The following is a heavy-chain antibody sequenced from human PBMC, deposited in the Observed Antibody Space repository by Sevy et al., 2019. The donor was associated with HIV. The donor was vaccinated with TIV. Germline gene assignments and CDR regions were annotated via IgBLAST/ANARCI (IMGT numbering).Heavy chain of an antibody. CDR2: ISSSGGTI. CDR3: ARERVEQWLGGDFDY. V-gene: IGHV3-11*01. CDR1: GFTFSDYY. J-gene: IGHJ4*02. Sequence: GGSLRLSCAASGFTFSDYYMSWIRQAPGKGLEWVSYISSSGGTIYYADSVKGRFTISRDNAKNSLYLQMNSLRAEDTAVYYCARERVEQWLGGDFDYWGQGTLVTVSS. D-gene: IGHD6-19*01.